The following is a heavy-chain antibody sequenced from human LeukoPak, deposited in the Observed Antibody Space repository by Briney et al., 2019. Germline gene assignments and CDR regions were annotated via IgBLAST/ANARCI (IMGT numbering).Heavy chain of an antibody. CDR2: IKHDGSEK. CDR1: GFTFSSSW. D-gene: IGHD2-2*02. CDR3: ARVPAAIL. J-gene: IGHJ4*02. Sequence: GGSLRLSCAASGFTFSSSWMSWVRQAPGKGLEWVANIKHDGSEKYYVDSVKGRFTISRDNAKNSLYLQMDSLRVEDTAVYYCARVPAAILWGQGALVTVSS. V-gene: IGHV3-7*05.